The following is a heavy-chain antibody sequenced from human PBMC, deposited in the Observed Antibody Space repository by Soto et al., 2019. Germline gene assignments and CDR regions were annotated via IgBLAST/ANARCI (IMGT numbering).Heavy chain of an antibody. V-gene: IGHV3-49*04. CDR2: IRSKAYGGTT. J-gene: IGHJ4*02. D-gene: IGHD5-18*01. Sequence: GGSLRLSCTASGFSFGDFALSWVRQAPGKGLEWVGFIRSKAYGGTTEYAASVKGRFTISRDDSKRVAYLQMDSLKTEDTAVYYCTREGNICGYHVIDYWGQGTLVTVSS. CDR3: TREGNICGYHVIDY. CDR1: GFSFGDFA.